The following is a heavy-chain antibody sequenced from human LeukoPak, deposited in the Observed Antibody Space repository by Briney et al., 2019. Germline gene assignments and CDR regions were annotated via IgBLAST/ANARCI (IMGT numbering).Heavy chain of an antibody. Sequence: ASVKVSCKASGYTFTSYDINWVRQATGQGLEWMGWMNPNSGNTGYAQKFQGRVTMTRNTSISTAYMELSSLRSEDTAVYYCARDVRCSGGSCYSLGNWGQGTLVTVSS. CDR3: ARDVRCSGGSCYSLGN. V-gene: IGHV1-8*01. J-gene: IGHJ4*02. CDR1: GYTFTSYD. CDR2: MNPNSGNT. D-gene: IGHD2-15*01.